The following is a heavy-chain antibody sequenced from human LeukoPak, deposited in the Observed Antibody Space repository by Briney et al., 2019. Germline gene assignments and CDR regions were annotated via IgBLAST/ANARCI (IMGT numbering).Heavy chain of an antibody. CDR1: GFTFSNAW. Sequence: ASLRLSCAASGFTFSNAWMSWARQHPGKGLEWLGEINHSGSTNYNPSLKSRVTISVDTSKNQFSLKLSSVTAADTAVYYCARGKSPGITGTPWGYWGQGTLVTVSS. D-gene: IGHD1-7*01. J-gene: IGHJ4*02. V-gene: IGHV4-34*01. CDR3: ARGKSPGITGTPWGY. CDR2: INHSGST.